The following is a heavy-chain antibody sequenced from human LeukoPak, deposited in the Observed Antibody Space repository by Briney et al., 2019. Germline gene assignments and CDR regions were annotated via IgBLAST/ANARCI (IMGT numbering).Heavy chain of an antibody. V-gene: IGHV4-4*02. CDR2: IFHSGST. J-gene: IGHJ2*01. Sequence: SETLSLTCTVSGGSISSSHWWTWVRQPPGKGLEWIGEIFHSGSTDYNSSLKGRVTISIDKSENQFSLKLNFVTAADTAVYYCARDQMTRSWYFDLWGRGALVTVSS. CDR1: GGSISSSHW. CDR3: ARDQMTRSWYFDL. D-gene: IGHD5-24*01.